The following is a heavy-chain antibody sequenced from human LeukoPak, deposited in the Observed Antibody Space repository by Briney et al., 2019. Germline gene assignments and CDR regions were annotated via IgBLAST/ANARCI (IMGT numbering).Heavy chain of an antibody. CDR1: GFTFSSYW. D-gene: IGHD6-19*01. CDR3: ARGIAVADDAFDI. CDR2: IKQDGSEK. Sequence: PRGSLRLSCAASGFTFSSYWMSWVRQAPGKGLEWVANIKQDGSEKYYVDSVKGRFTISRDNAKNSLYLQMNSLRAEDTAVYYCARGIAVADDAFDIWGQGTMVTVSS. V-gene: IGHV3-7*01. J-gene: IGHJ3*02.